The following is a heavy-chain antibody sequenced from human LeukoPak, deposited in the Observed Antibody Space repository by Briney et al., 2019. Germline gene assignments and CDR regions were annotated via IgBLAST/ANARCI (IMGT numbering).Heavy chain of an antibody. J-gene: IGHJ4*02. CDR1: GFTFSSYA. Sequence: GGSLRLSCAASGFTFSSYAMSWVRQAPGKGLEWVSSISSGGGSANYADSVKGRFTISRDNSKNTVYLQVNSLRAEDTAVYYCAKAGSGYNYGGFVWGQGTLVTVSS. D-gene: IGHD5-18*01. CDR2: ISSGGGSA. CDR3: AKAGSGYNYGGFV. V-gene: IGHV3-23*01.